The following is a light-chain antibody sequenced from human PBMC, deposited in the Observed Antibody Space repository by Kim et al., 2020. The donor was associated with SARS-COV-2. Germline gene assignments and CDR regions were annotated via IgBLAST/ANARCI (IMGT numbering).Light chain of an antibody. Sequence: PGERPTLSCRASQSIDTALGWYQHRPGQAPMLLVYDASIRATGVPDRFSGSGSGTDFTLTISSLEPEDFSTYYCQQRDSWPPAVSFGGGTKVDIK. CDR1: QSIDTA. J-gene: IGKJ4*01. V-gene: IGKV3-11*01. CDR3: QQRDSWPPAVS. CDR2: DAS.